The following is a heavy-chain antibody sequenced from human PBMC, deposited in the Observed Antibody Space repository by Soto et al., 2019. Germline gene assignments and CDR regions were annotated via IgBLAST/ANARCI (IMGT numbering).Heavy chain of an antibody. J-gene: IGHJ4*02. CDR1: GYSISPYY. CDR2: IDPKNGGT. CDR3: GRDDYGIFPY. D-gene: IGHD3-10*01. Sequence: ASAKVSCKASGYSISPYYIHWVRQAPGQGLEWMGWIDPKNGGTVSAQKFQGRLTMTRDTSISTVYMDLSGLTSDDTALYYCGRDDYGIFPYWGQGSLVSVSS. V-gene: IGHV1-2*02.